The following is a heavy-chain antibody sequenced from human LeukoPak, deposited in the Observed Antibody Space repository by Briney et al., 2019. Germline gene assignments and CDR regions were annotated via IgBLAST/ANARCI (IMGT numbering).Heavy chain of an antibody. CDR1: GYTLTELS. CDR2: FDPEDGET. D-gene: IGHD3-22*01. CDR3: ATLTYYYDSSGYYNYFDY. Sequence: ASVKVSCKVSGYTLTELSMHWVRQAPGKGLEWMGGFDPEDGETIYAQKFQGRVTMTEDTSTDTAYMELSSLRSEGTAVYYCATLTYYYDSSGYYNYFDYWGQGTLVTVSS. J-gene: IGHJ4*02. V-gene: IGHV1-24*01.